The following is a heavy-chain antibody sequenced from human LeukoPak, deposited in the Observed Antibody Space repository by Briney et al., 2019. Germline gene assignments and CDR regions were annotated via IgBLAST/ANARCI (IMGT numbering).Heavy chain of an antibody. CDR3: ARASYYGSGLDY. J-gene: IGHJ4*02. D-gene: IGHD3-10*01. Sequence: PSETLSLTCTVSGGSISTYYWSWFRQPPGKGLEWIGYIYYSGYTNYIPSLKSRVTISLDTSKNQFSLSLSSVTAADTAVYYCARASYYGSGLDYWGQGTLVTVSS. CDR2: IYYSGYT. CDR1: GGSISTYY. V-gene: IGHV4-59*01.